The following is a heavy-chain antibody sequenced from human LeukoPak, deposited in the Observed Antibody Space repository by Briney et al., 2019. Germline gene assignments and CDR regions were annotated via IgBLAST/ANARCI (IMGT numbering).Heavy chain of an antibody. V-gene: IGHV1-2*02. D-gene: IGHD5-24*01. J-gene: IGHJ4*02. CDR1: GYTFTDYY. CDR3: ARGRNIEMTTMSGGSDY. CDR2: LNPNSGDT. Sequence: EASVKVSCKASGYTFTDYYMHWVRQAPGQGLEWMGWLNPNSGDTNYAQKFQGRASMTRDTSISTAYMDLSDLRSDDTAVYYCARGRNIEMTTMSGGSDYWGQGTLVTVSS.